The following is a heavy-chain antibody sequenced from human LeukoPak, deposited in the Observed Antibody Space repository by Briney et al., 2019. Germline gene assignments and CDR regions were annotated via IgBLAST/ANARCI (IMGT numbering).Heavy chain of an antibody. D-gene: IGHD3-10*01. V-gene: IGHV1-24*01. CDR3: ARGTDGSGSFHAFDI. Sequence: GASVKVSCKVSGYTLTELSMHWVRQAPGKGLEWMGGFDPEDGETIYAQKFQGRVTMTEDTSTDTAYMELSSLRSEDTAVYYCARGTDGSGSFHAFDIWGQGTMVTVSS. CDR2: FDPEDGET. J-gene: IGHJ3*02. CDR1: GYTLTELS.